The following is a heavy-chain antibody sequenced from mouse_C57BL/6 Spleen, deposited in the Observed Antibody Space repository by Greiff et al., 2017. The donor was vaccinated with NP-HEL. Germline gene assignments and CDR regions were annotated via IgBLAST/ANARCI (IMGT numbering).Heavy chain of an antibody. V-gene: IGHV1-50*01. J-gene: IGHJ4*01. CDR1: GYTFTSYW. D-gene: IGHD3-3*01. CDR2: IDPSDSYT. Sequence: QVQLQQPGAELVKPGASVKLSCKASGYTFTSYWMQWVKQRPGQGLEWIGEIDPSDSYTNYNQKFKGKATLTVDTSSSTAYMQLSSLTSEDSAVYYCARLGDGYYAMDYWGQGTSVTVSS. CDR3: ARLGDGYYAMDY.